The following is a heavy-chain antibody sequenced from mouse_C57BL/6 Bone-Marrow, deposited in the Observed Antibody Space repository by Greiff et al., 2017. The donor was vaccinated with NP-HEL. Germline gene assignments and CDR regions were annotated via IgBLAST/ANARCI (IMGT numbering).Heavy chain of an antibody. CDR3: ARYGYDERVYAMDY. J-gene: IGHJ4*01. CDR1: GFTFSSYG. Sequence: DVMLVESGGDLVKPGGSLKLSCAASGFTFSSYGMSWVRQTPDKRLEWVATISSGGSYTYYPDSVKGRFTISRDNAKNTLYLQMSSLKSEDTAMYYCARYGYDERVYAMDYWGQGTSVTVSS. D-gene: IGHD2-2*01. V-gene: IGHV5-6*02. CDR2: ISSGGSYT.